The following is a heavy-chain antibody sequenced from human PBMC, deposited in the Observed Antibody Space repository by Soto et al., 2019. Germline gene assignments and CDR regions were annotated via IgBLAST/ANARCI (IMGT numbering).Heavy chain of an antibody. Sequence: PSETLSLTCAVYGGSFSGYYWSWIRQPPGKGLEWIGEINHSGSTNYNPSLKSRVTISVDTSKNQFSLKLSSVTAADTAVYYCATLPHYYYDSSGYYGDYWGQGTLVTVSS. CDR2: INHSGST. CDR3: ATLPHYYYDSSGYYGDY. V-gene: IGHV4-34*01. CDR1: GGSFSGYY. D-gene: IGHD3-22*01. J-gene: IGHJ4*02.